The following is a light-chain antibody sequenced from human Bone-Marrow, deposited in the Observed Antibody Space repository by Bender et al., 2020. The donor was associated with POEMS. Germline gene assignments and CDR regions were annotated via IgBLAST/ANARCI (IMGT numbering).Light chain of an antibody. CDR1: SSDVGRYDY. CDR2: EVT. V-gene: IGLV2-8*01. Sequence: QSALTQPPSASGSPGQSVTISCTGTSSDVGRYDYVSWYQHHPGKAPKLMIYEVTKRPSGVPARFSGSKSGNTASLTISGLQPEDEADYYCSSYAGSKNLVFGGGTKLTVL. CDR3: SSYAGSKNLV. J-gene: IGLJ3*02.